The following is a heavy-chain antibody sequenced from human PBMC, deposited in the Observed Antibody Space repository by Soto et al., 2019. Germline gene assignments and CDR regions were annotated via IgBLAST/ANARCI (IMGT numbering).Heavy chain of an antibody. D-gene: IGHD3-10*01. Sequence: EVQLVESGGGLVQPGGSLRLSCAASGFTVSSNYMSWVRQAPGKGLEWVSVIYSGGSTYYADSVKGRFTISRDNSMNTLYLQMNRLRAEDTAVYYCARDRGTVYGMDVWGQGTTVTVSS. J-gene: IGHJ6*02. CDR3: ARDRGTVYGMDV. CDR2: IYSGGST. V-gene: IGHV3-66*01. CDR1: GFTVSSNY.